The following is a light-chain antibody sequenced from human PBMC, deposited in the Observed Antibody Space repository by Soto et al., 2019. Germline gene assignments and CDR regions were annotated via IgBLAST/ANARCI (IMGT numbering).Light chain of an antibody. V-gene: IGKV3D-15*01. J-gene: IGKJ5*01. Sequence: EIVMTQSPATLSVSPGERATLSCRASQSVSSNLAWYQQKPGQAPRLLIYGASTRATGVPATFSGSGSGTEFTLTISGLEPEDSAVYYCQQFDDSVTFGQGTRLEI. CDR1: QSVSSN. CDR2: GAS. CDR3: QQFDDSVT.